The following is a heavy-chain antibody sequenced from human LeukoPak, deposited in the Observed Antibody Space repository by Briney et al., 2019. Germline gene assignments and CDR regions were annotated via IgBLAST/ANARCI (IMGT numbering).Heavy chain of an antibody. CDR1: GYTFTSYY. D-gene: IGHD1-1*01. V-gene: IGHV1-46*01. Sequence: GESPKISCKASGYTFTSYYVHWVRQAPGQGLEWMGMINPSTSSTSYAQNRQTRVTMTRDTSTSTVYMELSSLRSEDTAVYYCARDQHFQLPFDYWERRTLVTVSS. CDR3: ARDQHFQLPFDY. CDR2: INPSTSST. J-gene: IGHJ4*02.